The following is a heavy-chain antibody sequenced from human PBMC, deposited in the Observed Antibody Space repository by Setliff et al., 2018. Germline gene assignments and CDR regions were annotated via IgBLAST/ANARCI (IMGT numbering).Heavy chain of an antibody. CDR2: IYYSGTT. CDR1: GGSISSSSYY. Sequence: KPSETLSLTCTVSGGSISSSSYYWGWIRQPPGKGLEWIGSIYYSGTTYYNPSLKSRVTISLDTSKNQFSLIVSSVTAADTAVYYCARDRRDGYNYFDYWGQGTLVTASS. CDR3: ARDRRDGYNYFDY. V-gene: IGHV4-39*07. D-gene: IGHD5-12*01. J-gene: IGHJ4*02.